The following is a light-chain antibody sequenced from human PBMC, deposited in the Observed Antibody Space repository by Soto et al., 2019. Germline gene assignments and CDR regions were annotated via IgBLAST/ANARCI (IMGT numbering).Light chain of an antibody. J-gene: IGKJ1*01. CDR3: PHYARSVGR. CDR2: GAS. CDR1: QSASRSY. Sequence: EIVLPQSPGTLSLSPGERATVSCRASQSASRSYFAWYQQKPGQAPRLLISGASNRATGIPDRFSGSGSGTDFTCTISRLEPEGLAGYYFPHYARSVGRFGRGTRVGI. V-gene: IGKV3-20*01.